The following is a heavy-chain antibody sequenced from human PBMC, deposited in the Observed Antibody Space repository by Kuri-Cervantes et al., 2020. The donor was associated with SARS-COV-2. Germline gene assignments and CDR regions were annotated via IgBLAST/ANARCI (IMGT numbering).Heavy chain of an antibody. V-gene: IGHV3-30*02. CDR1: GFTFSNYG. D-gene: IGHD3-22*01. CDR3: AKAAGADYYDSSGYYKP. J-gene: IGHJ5*02. CDR2: IRYDGSET. Sequence: GESLKISCVASGFTFSNYGMHWVRQAPGKGLEWVAYIRYDGSETYYADSVKGRFTISRDNSKNTLYLQMNSLRAEDTAVYYCAKAAGADYYDSSGYYKPWGEGTLVTVSS.